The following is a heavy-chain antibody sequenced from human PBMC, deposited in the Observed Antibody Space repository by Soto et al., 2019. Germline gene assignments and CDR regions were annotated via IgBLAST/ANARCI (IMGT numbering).Heavy chain of an antibody. D-gene: IGHD2-15*01. J-gene: IGHJ1*01. Sequence: QVQLVQSGAEVKKPGSSVKVSCKASGGTFSSYAISWVRQAPGQGLEWMGGIIPIFGTANYAQKFQGRVTITADKSTSTAYRELSSLRSEDTAVYYCARGGYWSGGSCYSDFRYFQHWGQGTLVTVSS. CDR3: ARGGYWSGGSCYSDFRYFQH. CDR2: IIPIFGTA. CDR1: GGTFSSYA. V-gene: IGHV1-69*06.